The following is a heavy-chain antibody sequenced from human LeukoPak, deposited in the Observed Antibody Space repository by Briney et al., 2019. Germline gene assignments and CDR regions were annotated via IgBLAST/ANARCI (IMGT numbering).Heavy chain of an antibody. CDR3: AAGAAQGAFDI. CDR1: GGSISSYY. Sequence: SETLSLTCTVSGGSISSYYWSWIRQPPGKGLEWIGYIYYSGSTNYNPSLKSRVTISVDTSKNQFSLKPSSVTAADTAVYYCAAGAAQGAFDIWGQGTMVTVSS. V-gene: IGHV4-59*01. J-gene: IGHJ3*02. CDR2: IYYSGST. D-gene: IGHD1-26*01.